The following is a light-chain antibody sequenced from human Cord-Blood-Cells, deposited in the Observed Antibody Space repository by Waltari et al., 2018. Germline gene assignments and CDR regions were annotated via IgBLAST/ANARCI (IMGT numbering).Light chain of an antibody. CDR2: RNK. CDR3: AAWDDSLSGPV. Sequence: QSVLTQPPSASGTPRQRVTISCSGSSSNIGSNYVYWYQQLPGTAPKLLIYRNKQRPSGVPDRFSGSKSGTSASLAISGLRSEDEADYYCAAWDDSLSGPVFGGGTKLTVL. CDR1: SSNIGSNY. V-gene: IGLV1-47*01. J-gene: IGLJ3*02.